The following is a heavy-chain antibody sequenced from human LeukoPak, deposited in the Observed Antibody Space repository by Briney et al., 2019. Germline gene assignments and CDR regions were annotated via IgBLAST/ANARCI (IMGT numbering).Heavy chain of an antibody. CDR2: IRSKTHNYAT. J-gene: IGHJ4*02. V-gene: IGHV3-73*01. Sequence: GGSLRLSCAASGFTFSGSAMHWVRQTSGKGLEWVGYIRSKTHNYATLYAASVKGRFTISRDDSKNTAYLQMNSLKTGDTAVYYCTRHRYGDSGGDFGYWGQGTLATVSS. CDR1: GFTFSGSA. CDR3: TRHRYGDSGGDFGY. D-gene: IGHD2-21*02.